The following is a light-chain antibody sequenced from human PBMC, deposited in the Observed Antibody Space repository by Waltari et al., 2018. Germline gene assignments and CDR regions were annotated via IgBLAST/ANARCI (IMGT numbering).Light chain of an antibody. CDR3: QVWDANTDPGV. Sequence: SYVLTQPPSVSVAQGETARINCGGNNIESKRVHCYRQRPGQAPVVVSSYDNDRAEGIPERFSGSNSGNTATLTISMVEAGDEADYYCQVWDANTDPGVFGTGTEVTVL. CDR1: NIESKR. J-gene: IGLJ1*01. V-gene: IGLV3-21*01. CDR2: YDN.